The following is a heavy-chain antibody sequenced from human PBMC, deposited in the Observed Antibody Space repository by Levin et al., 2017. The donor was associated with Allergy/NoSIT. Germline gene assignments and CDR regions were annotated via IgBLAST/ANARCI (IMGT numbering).Heavy chain of an antibody. CDR2: ISYDGSNK. V-gene: IGHV3-30*18. CDR3: AKARIAAAGDLPRGLDH. Sequence: GESLKISCSASGFTFSSYGMHWVRQAPGKGLDWVAVISYDGSNKYYADSVKGRFTISRDNSKNTLYLQMNSLRADDTAVYYCAKARIAAAGDLPRGLDHWGHGTLVTVSS. J-gene: IGHJ4*01. D-gene: IGHD6-13*01. CDR1: GFTFSSYG.